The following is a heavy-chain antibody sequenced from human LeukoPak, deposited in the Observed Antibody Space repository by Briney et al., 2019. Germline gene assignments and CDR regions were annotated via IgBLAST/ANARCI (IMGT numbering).Heavy chain of an antibody. Sequence: GASVKVSCTASGYTFTGYYMHWVRQAPGQGLEWMGWINPNSGGTNYAQKFQGRVTMTRDTSISTAYMELSRLRSDDTAVYYCARDPIRRGVIVVVTPPDYWGQGTLVTVSS. V-gene: IGHV1-2*02. CDR2: INPNSGGT. CDR1: GYTFTGYY. D-gene: IGHD3-22*01. J-gene: IGHJ4*02. CDR3: ARDPIRRGVIVVVTPPDY.